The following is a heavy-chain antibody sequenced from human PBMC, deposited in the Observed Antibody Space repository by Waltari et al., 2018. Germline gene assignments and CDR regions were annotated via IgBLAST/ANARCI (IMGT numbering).Heavy chain of an antibody. D-gene: IGHD5-12*01. CDR1: GVSITSDLHH. J-gene: IGHJ3*01. Sequence: QLQLQESGPGLVKPSETLSLTCSVSGVSITSDLHHWGWIRQPPGQGLEWIATLSYSGATYSSPSLKSRVTISRDTSKNQVSLQLGSVTAADTAVYYCATYIGASLGTAAFDVWGQGTMVTVSS. V-gene: IGHV4-39*01. CDR3: ATYIGASLGTAAFDV. CDR2: LSYSGAT.